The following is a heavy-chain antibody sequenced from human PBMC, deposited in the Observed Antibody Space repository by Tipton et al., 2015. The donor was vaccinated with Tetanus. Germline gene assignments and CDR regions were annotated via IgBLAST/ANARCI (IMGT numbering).Heavy chain of an antibody. V-gene: IGHV4-4*07. CDR2: IYISGST. D-gene: IGHD5-18*01. J-gene: IGHJ3*02. Sequence: TLSRTCNVSGGSLSSRYWSWIRQTAGKRLEWIGRIYISGSTDYNPSLKTRVSMSVGTSKNQFSLKLSSVTASDTAVYYCARGRRIQLWNDAFDIWGQGTMVTVSS. CDR3: ARGRRIQLWNDAFDI. CDR1: GGSLSSRY.